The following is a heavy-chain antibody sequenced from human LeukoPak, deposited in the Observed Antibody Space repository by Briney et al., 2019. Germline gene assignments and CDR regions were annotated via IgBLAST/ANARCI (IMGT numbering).Heavy chain of an antibody. D-gene: IGHD3-9*01. CDR1: GFTFSSYS. V-gene: IGHV3-21*01. CDR3: ARDTYYDILTGPSRLDV. CDR2: ISSSSSYI. J-gene: IGHJ6*04. Sequence: GGSLRLTCAASGFTFSSYSMNWVRQAPGKGLEWVSSISSSSSYIYYADSVKGRFTISRDNAKNSLYLQMNSLRAEDTAVYYCARDTYYDILTGPSRLDVWGKGTTVTVSS.